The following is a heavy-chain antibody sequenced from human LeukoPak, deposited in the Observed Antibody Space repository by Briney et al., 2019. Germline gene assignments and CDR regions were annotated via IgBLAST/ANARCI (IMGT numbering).Heavy chain of an antibody. CDR3: ARSANSYDDFDY. Sequence: PSETLSLTCTVSGGSISTYYWGWIRQPPGKGLEWIGYVYRSGNTNYNPSLKSRVTISVDTSKNQFSLKLNSVTAADTAVYFCARSANSYDDFDYWGQGSLVTVSS. CDR1: GGSISTYY. CDR2: VYRSGNT. J-gene: IGHJ4*02. D-gene: IGHD5-12*01. V-gene: IGHV4-59*01.